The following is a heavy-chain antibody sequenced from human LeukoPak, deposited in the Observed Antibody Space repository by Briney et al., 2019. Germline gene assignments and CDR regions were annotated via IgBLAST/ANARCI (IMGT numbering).Heavy chain of an antibody. V-gene: IGHV3-11*01. Sequence: GVSLRLSCAASGFDLTVYYMTWIRQTPGEGREWVSYISVDSATIYYADSVKGRFTISRDNAKKSLYLQMNSLTGEDTAIYYCARLRVQPDHGGQGTLVTVSS. D-gene: IGHD6-6*01. CDR3: ARLRVQPDH. CDR1: GFDLTVYY. J-gene: IGHJ4*02. CDR2: ISVDSATI.